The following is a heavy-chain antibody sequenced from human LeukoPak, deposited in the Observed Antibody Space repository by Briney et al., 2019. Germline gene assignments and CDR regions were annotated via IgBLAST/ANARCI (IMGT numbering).Heavy chain of an antibody. J-gene: IGHJ4*02. Sequence: GGSLRLSCAASGFTFSSYDMSWVRQAPGKGLEWVANIKQDGSEKYYVDSVKGRFTISRDNDKKSLYLQMNSPRAEDTAVYYCASWYDTSGYYYVGHDYWGQGTLVTVSS. D-gene: IGHD3-22*01. CDR3: ASWYDTSGYYYVGHDY. CDR1: GFTFSSYD. V-gene: IGHV3-7*01. CDR2: IKQDGSEK.